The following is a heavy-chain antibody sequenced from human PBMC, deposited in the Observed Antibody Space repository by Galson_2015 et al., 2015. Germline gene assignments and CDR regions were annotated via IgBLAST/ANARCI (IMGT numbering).Heavy chain of an antibody. V-gene: IGHV3-7*01. CDR3: ARVQYYYGSGLDAFDI. J-gene: IGHJ3*02. CDR1: GFTFSSYW. D-gene: IGHD3-10*01. CDR2: IKQDGSEK. Sequence: SLRLSCAASGFTFSSYWMSWVRQAPGKGLEWVANIKQDGSEKYYVDSVKGRFTISRDNAKNSLYLQMNSLRAEDTAVYYCARVQYYYGSGLDAFDIWGQGIMVTVSS.